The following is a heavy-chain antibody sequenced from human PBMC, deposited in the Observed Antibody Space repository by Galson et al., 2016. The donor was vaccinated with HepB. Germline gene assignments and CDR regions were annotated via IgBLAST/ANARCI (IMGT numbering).Heavy chain of an antibody. V-gene: IGHV3-53*01. CDR3: TCGRSPGAY. J-gene: IGHJ4*02. Sequence: SLRLSCAAPGFTVSNNYMSWVRQAPGKGLECVSLIYSGGSTSYADSVKGRFTISRDHFKNTLYLQTNSLRAEDTAVYFCTCGRSPGAYWGQGTLVTVSS. CDR2: IYSGGST. CDR1: GFTVSNNY. D-gene: IGHD3-16*02.